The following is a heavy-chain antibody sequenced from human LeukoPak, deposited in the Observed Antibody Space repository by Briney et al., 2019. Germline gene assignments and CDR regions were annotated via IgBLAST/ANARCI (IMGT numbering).Heavy chain of an antibody. CDR2: ISGSGGGT. D-gene: IGHD6-13*01. V-gene: IGHV3-23*01. Sequence: PGGSLRLSCAASGFTFVTFAMGWVRQAPGKGLEWVSTISGSGGGTYYADSVKGRFTISRDNSKNTLYLQMNSLRAEDTAVYYRAKHKGAGSRYSYSMDVWGKGATVTVSS. CDR3: AKHKGAGSRYSYSMDV. CDR1: GFTFVTFA. J-gene: IGHJ6*03.